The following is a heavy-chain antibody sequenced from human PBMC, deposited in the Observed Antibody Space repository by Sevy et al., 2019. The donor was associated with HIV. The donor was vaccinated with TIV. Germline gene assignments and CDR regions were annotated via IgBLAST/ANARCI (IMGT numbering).Heavy chain of an antibody. J-gene: IGHJ6*03. Sequence: ASVKVSCKASGYTFTSYGISWVRQAPGQGLEWMGWISAYNGNTNYAQKLQGRVTMTTDTSTSTAYMELRSLRSDDTAVYYCARVLMGATEGRYYCYYYMDVWGKGTTVTVSS. CDR3: ARVLMGATEGRYYCYYYMDV. CDR1: GYTFTSYG. V-gene: IGHV1-18*04. D-gene: IGHD1-26*01. CDR2: ISAYNGNT.